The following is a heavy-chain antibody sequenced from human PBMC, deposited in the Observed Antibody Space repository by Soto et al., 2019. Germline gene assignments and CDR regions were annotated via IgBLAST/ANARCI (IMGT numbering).Heavy chain of an antibody. CDR1: GGHIANYY. D-gene: IGHD4-17*01. CDR3: ARDSGYGDPFDY. CDR2: IFYSGNT. V-gene: IGHV4-59*01. J-gene: IGHJ4*02. Sequence: QVQLQESGPGLVKPSETLSLTCSVSGGHIANYYWSWIRQPPGKGLEWIGYIFYSGNTNYNPSLRSRVTISVDTSKNQFSLRLSSVTAADTAVYYCARDSGYGDPFDYWGQGTLVTVSS.